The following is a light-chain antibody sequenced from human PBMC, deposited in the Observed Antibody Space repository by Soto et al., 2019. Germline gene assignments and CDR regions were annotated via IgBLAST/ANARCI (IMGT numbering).Light chain of an antibody. CDR3: QQYGDSPLT. Sequence: TVLTQSPGTLSLSPGERATLSCRASQTVSGNYVAWYQQKPGQTPRLLIYGASSRATDIPDRFSGSGSGTDFTLTITRLEPEDFAVYHCQQYGDSPLTFGGGTKVDIK. J-gene: IGKJ4*01. CDR1: QTVSGNY. V-gene: IGKV3-20*01. CDR2: GAS.